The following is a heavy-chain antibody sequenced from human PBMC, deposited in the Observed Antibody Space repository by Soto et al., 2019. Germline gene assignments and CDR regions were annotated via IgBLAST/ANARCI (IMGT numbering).Heavy chain of an antibody. D-gene: IGHD3-3*01. CDR3: ARDLSSYDFWSGYLKSYYYYGMDV. V-gene: IGHV3-33*01. J-gene: IGHJ6*02. CDR1: GFTFSSYG. Sequence: PWGSLRLSCAASGFTFSSYGMHWVRQAPGKGLEWVAVIWYDGSNKYYADSVKGRFTISRDNSKNTLYLQMNSLRAEDTAVYYCARDLSSYDFWSGYLKSYYYYGMDVWGQGTTVTVSS. CDR2: IWYDGSNK.